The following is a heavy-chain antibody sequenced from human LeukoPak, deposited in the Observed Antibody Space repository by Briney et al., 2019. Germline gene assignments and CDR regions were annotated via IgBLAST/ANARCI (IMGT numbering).Heavy chain of an antibody. D-gene: IGHD6-13*01. CDR2: INHSGST. V-gene: IGHV4-34*01. CDR1: GGSFSGYY. J-gene: IGHJ5*02. Sequence: PSETLSLTCAVYGGSFSGYYWSWIRQPLGKGLEWIGEINHSGSTNYNPSLKSRVTISVDTSKNQFSLKLSSVTAADTAVYYCARGRIAAAGTLAGWFDPWGQGTLVTVSS. CDR3: ARGRIAAAGTLAGWFDP.